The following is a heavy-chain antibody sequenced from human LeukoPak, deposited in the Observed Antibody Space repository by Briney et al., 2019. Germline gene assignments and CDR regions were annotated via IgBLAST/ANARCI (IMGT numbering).Heavy chain of an antibody. J-gene: IGHJ5*02. V-gene: IGHV4-34*01. CDR2: INRRGNT. CDR1: GGSLSGSFSSYF. Sequence: PSETLSLTCVASGGSLSGSFSSYFWTWIRQPPGKGLEWIGEINRRGNTNYNPSLKSRVTMSVDTSKNDLSLELTSLTAADTAVYYCARSYYGSGSYYNWFDPWGQGTLVTVSS. D-gene: IGHD3-10*01. CDR3: ARSYYGSGSYYNWFDP.